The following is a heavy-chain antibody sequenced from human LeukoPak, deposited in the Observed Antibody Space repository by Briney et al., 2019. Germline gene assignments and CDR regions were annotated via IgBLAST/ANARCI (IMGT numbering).Heavy chain of an antibody. V-gene: IGHV2-5*01. CDR3: ARRYCSGGSCYPFNY. J-gene: IGHJ4*02. CDR1: GFSLSTSGMG. CDR2: IYWNDDK. Sequence: SGPTLVKPTQTLTLTCTFSGFSLSTSGMGVGWIDHPPGKALEWLALIYWNDDKWYSPSLMSRLTITKDTSTNQVVLTMANMDPVDTATYYCARRYCSGGSCYPFNYWGQGTLVTVSS. D-gene: IGHD2-15*01.